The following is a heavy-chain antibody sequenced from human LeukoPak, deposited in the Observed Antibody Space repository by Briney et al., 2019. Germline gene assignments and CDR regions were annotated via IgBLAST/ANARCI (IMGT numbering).Heavy chain of an antibody. J-gene: IGHJ4*02. Sequence: GGSLRLSCAPSGFTFSSYAMSWVRQAPGKGLEWVSAISVSGGETFYADSVRGRLTISRDNFKNTLYLQMNSLRDEDTAVYYCAKPSGSHPNYYFDYWGQGTLVTVSS. CDR3: AKPSGSHPNYYFDY. D-gene: IGHD1-26*01. CDR1: GFTFSSYA. V-gene: IGHV3-23*01. CDR2: ISVSGGET.